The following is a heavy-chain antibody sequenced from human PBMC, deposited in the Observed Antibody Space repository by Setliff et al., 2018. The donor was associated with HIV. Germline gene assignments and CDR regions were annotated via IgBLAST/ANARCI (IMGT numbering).Heavy chain of an antibody. CDR2: INPDTGGT. CDR3: ARDDYYYDSSGWGDYYHYYMDV. CDR1: GYIFIAYY. J-gene: IGHJ6*03. V-gene: IGHV1-2*02. D-gene: IGHD3-22*01. Sequence: ASVKVSCKTSGYIFIAYYIHWVRQAPGQGLEWMGWINPDTGGTNYAQNFSGRVILTRDRSISTAYMELSRLKFDDTAVYYCARDDYYYDSSGWGDYYHYYMDVWGKGTTVTVSS.